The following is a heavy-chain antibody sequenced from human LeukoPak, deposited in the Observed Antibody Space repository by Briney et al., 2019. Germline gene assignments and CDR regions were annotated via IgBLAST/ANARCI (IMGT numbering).Heavy chain of an antibody. V-gene: IGHV3-30-3*01. D-gene: IGHD3-22*01. Sequence: GGSLRLSCAPSGSTFSSYAMHWVRQAPGKGLEWVAVISYDGSNKYYADSVKGRFTISRDNSKNTLYLQMNSLRAEDTAVYYCARDFYDSSAKILDYWGQGTLVTVSS. J-gene: IGHJ4*02. CDR1: GSTFSSYA. CDR3: ARDFYDSSAKILDY. CDR2: ISYDGSNK.